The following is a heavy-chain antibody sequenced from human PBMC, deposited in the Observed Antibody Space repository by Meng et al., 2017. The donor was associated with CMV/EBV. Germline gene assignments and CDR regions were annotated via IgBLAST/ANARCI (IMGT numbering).Heavy chain of an antibody. Sequence: SETLSLTCALPGDTASTNSAAWNWIRQSPSGGLEWLGRTYYRPKWSYDYAVAVKSRITINPDTSKNQFSLQLNSVAPEDTAVYYCARDRYCSSTSCYWVGMDVWGQGTTVTVSS. CDR1: GDTASTNSAA. CDR3: ARDRYCSSTSCYWVGMDV. D-gene: IGHD2-2*01. CDR2: TYYRPKWSY. V-gene: IGHV6-1*01. J-gene: IGHJ6*02.